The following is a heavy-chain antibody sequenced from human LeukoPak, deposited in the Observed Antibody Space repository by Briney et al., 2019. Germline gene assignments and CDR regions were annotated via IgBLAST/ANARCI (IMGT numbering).Heavy chain of an antibody. CDR2: ISSNGGST. CDR3: ARDARRDGYYYYFDY. J-gene: IGHJ4*02. V-gene: IGHV3-64*01. CDR1: GFTFSSYA. Sequence: GGSLRLSCAASGFTFSSYAMHWVRQAPGKGLEYVSAISSNGGSTYYANSVKGRFTISRDNSKNTLYLQMGSLRAEDMAVYYCARDARRDGYYYYFDYWGQGTLVTVSS. D-gene: IGHD5-24*01.